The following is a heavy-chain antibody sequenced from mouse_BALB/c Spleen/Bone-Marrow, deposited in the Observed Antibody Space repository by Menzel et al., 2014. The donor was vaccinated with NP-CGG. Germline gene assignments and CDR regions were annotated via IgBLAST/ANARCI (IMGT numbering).Heavy chain of an antibody. CDR3: ARGGTTATWYFDV. J-gene: IGHJ1*01. Sequence: EVMLVESGAELVKPGASVKLSCTASGFNIKDTYMHWVKQRPEQGLEWIGRIDPANGNTKYDPKFQGKATITADTSSNTCYLQRSSMTSEDTAFYYCARGGTTATWYFDVWGAGTTGTVSS. D-gene: IGHD1-2*01. V-gene: IGHV14-3*02. CDR1: GFNIKDTY. CDR2: IDPANGNT.